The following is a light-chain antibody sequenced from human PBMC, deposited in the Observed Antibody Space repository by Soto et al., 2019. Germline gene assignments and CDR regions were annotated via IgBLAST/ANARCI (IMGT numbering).Light chain of an antibody. CDR3: AAWEDRRNSVI. Sequence: QSVLTQPPSASGTPGQSVSISCSGSRSNIGTNPVNWYQQLPGTAPKLLFYTNTQRPSGVPDRFSASKSGTSASLAISGLQSEDEADYYWAAWEDRRNSVIVGGGTKVTVL. CDR2: TNT. CDR1: RSNIGTNP. V-gene: IGLV1-44*01. J-gene: IGLJ2*01.